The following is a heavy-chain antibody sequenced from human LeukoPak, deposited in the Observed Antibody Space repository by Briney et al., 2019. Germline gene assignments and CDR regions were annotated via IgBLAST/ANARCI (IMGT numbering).Heavy chain of an antibody. V-gene: IGHV3-23*01. D-gene: IGHD6-19*01. CDR2: ISGSGGST. Sequence: GGSLRLSCAASGFTFSSYAMSWVRQAPGKGLEWVSAISGSGGSTYYADSVKGRFTISSDNSKNTLYLQMNSLRAEDTAVYYCAKDISGWYPAYYLDYWGQGTLVTVSS. CDR3: AKDISGWYPAYYLDY. J-gene: IGHJ4*02. CDR1: GFTFSSYA.